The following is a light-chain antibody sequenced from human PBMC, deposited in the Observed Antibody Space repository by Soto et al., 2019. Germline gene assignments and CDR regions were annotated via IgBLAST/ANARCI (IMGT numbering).Light chain of an antibody. CDR1: QTINRSF. Sequence: EIVLTQSPDTLSLSPGERVSLSCRASQTINRSFLAWYQQKLGQAPRLLIYGASSRATGVPDRFSGSGSGTDLTLTISRLEPGDFAVYYCQQYGNSPRTFGQGTKVDIK. J-gene: IGKJ1*01. V-gene: IGKV3-20*01. CDR3: QQYGNSPRT. CDR2: GAS.